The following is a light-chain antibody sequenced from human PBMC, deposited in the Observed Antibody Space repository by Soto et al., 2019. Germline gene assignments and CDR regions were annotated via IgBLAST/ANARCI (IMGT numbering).Light chain of an antibody. CDR2: DAS. CDR1: QTLANY. Sequence: EVVLTQSPATLSLSPGERATLSCRASQTLANYLAWYQQRPGQAPRLLIYDASNRATGIPARFSGSGSGTDFTLTISILEPDESAVYYCQQRSDSYTFGQGTTLEIK. J-gene: IGKJ2*01. CDR3: QQRSDSYT. V-gene: IGKV3-11*01.